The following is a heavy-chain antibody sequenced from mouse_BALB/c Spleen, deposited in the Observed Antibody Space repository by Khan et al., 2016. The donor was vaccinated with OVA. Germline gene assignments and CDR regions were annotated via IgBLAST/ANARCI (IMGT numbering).Heavy chain of an antibody. CDR1: GFSLTSYG. CDR3: ARYRNGYFDY. V-gene: IGHV2-2*01. J-gene: IGHJ2*01. CDR2: IWSGGST. Sequence: QVQLKESGPGLVQPSQSLSITCTVSGFSLTSYGVHWVRQSPGRGLEWLGMIWSGGSTDYNATFISRLSISKDNSKSQVFFKMNSLQAYDTAIYYCARYRNGYFDYWGQGTTLTVSS. D-gene: IGHD2-14*01.